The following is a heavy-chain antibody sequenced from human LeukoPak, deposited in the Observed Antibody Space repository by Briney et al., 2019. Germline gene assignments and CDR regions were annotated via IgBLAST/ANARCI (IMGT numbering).Heavy chain of an antibody. J-gene: IGHJ4*02. V-gene: IGHV3-20*04. D-gene: IGHD3-3*01. CDR1: GFTFDDYG. Sequence: GGXLRLSCAASGFTFDDYGMSWVRQAPGKGVEWVSGINWNGGSTVYADSVKGRFTTSRDKAKNSLYLQMNSLRAEDTALYYCARDGSVLRFLEWLRIFDYWGQGTLVTVSS. CDR3: ARDGSVLRFLEWLRIFDY. CDR2: INWNGGST.